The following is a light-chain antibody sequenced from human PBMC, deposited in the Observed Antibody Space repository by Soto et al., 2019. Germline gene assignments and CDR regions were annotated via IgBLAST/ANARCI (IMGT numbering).Light chain of an antibody. CDR3: SSFTSSMTNV. CDR2: DVG. J-gene: IGLJ1*01. CDR1: RSGVGGYNS. V-gene: IGLV2-14*03. Sequence: SSPTQPAPLSWASWEANPHSFTGTRSGVGGYNSVSWYQHHPGKAPKLILYDVGDRPSGVSYRFSGSKSGNTASLTISGLQAADEADYFCSSFTSSMTNVFGSGTKVTVL.